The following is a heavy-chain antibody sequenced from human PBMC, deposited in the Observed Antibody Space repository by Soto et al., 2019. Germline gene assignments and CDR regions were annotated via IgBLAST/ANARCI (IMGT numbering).Heavy chain of an antibody. Sequence: GXSGEVWFKGSRYTVASYDINWVRQATVQGLEWMGWMDPNSGNTGYAQKFQGRVTMTRNTSISTAYMELSSLRSEDTAVYYCARGDVDTAMVGDGMDVWGQGTKVTVSS. CDR2: MDPNSGNT. CDR1: RYTVASYD. J-gene: IGHJ6*02. CDR3: ARGDVDTAMVGDGMDV. V-gene: IGHV1-8*01. D-gene: IGHD5-18*01.